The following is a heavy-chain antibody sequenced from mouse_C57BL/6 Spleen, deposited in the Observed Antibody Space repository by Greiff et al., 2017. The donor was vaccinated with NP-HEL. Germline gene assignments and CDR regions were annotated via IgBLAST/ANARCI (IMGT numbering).Heavy chain of an antibody. V-gene: IGHV7-3*01. Sequence: EVKLMESGGGLVQPGGSLSLSCAASGFTFTDYYMSWVRQPPGKALEWLGFIRNKANGYTTEYSASVKGRFTISRDNSQSILYLQMNALRAEDSATYYCARYGLGRGAWFAYWGQGTLVTVSA. CDR1: GFTFTDYY. CDR2: IRNKANGYTT. D-gene: IGHD4-1*01. CDR3: ARYGLGRGAWFAY. J-gene: IGHJ3*01.